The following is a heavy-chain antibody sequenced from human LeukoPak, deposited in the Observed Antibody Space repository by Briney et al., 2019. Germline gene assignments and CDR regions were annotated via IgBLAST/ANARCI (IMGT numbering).Heavy chain of an antibody. CDR1: GYTFSAYY. Sequence: ASVKVSCKASGYTFSAYYIHWVRQAPGQGLEWMGWINPDYGGTNYAQKFQGRVTMTRDTSVSTAYMELSRLTSDDTAVYYCARDGEDIVVVPAAIQGYYFDYWGQGTLVTVSS. J-gene: IGHJ4*02. CDR2: INPDYGGT. V-gene: IGHV1-2*02. CDR3: ARDGEDIVVVPAAIQGYYFDY. D-gene: IGHD2-2*02.